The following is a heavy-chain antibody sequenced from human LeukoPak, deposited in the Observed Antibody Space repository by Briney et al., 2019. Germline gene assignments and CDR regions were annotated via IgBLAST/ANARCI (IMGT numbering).Heavy chain of an antibody. Sequence: SETLSLTCAVYGGSFSGYYWSWIRQPPGKGLEWIGEINHSGSTNYNPSLRSRVTISVDTSKNQFSLKLSSVTAADTAVYYCARGLIYYYYGMDVWGQGTTVTVSS. V-gene: IGHV4-34*01. CDR3: ARGLIYYYYGMDV. J-gene: IGHJ6*02. CDR2: INHSGST. CDR1: GGSFSGYY.